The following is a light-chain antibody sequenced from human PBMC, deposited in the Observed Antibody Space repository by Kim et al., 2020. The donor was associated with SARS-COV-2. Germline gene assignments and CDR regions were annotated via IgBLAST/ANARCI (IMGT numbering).Light chain of an antibody. CDR2: GAS. CDR1: QSVSSSY. V-gene: IGKV3-20*01. CDR3: QQYGNSPLT. J-gene: IGKJ4*01. Sequence: EVVLTQSPGTLSLSPGERATLSCRASQSVSSSYLAWYQQKPGQTPRILIYGASSRATDIPDRFSGSGSGTDFTLTISRLEAEDFAVYYCQQYGNSPLTFGGGTKLEI.